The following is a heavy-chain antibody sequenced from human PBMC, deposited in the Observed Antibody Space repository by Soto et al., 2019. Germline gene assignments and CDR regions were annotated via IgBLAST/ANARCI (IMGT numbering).Heavy chain of an antibody. V-gene: IGHV3-15*01. Sequence: GSLRLSFVVSGFTFSNVWMSWVRQAPGKGLEWVGRIKSKTDGGTTNYAAPVKGRFTISRDDSKNTLYLQMNSLKTEDTAVYFCSTAPISLWGQGTLVTVSS. CDR2: IKSKTDGGTT. J-gene: IGHJ4*02. CDR3: STAPISL. CDR1: GFTFSNVW.